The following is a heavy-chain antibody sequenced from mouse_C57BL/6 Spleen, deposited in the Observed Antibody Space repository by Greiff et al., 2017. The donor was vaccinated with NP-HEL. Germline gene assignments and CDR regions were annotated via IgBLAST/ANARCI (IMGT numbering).Heavy chain of an antibody. CDR2: IYPRDGST. CDR1: GYTFTSYD. Sequence: QVQLQQSGPELVKPGASVKLSCKASGYTFTSYDINWVKQRPGQGLEWIGWIYPRDGSTKYNEKFKGKATLTVDTSSSTAYRELHSLTSEDSAVYFCATMVTTGGFAYWGQGTLVTVSA. D-gene: IGHD2-2*01. J-gene: IGHJ3*01. CDR3: ATMVTTGGFAY. V-gene: IGHV1-85*01.